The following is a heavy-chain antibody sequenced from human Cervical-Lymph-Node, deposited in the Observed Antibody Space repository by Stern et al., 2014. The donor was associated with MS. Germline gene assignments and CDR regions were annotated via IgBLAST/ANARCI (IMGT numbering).Heavy chain of an antibody. CDR1: GFTFSSSA. D-gene: IGHD3-22*01. J-gene: IGHJ3*02. V-gene: IGHV1-58*01. CDR3: AAKRDYYDSSGTDAFDI. Sequence: HLVESGPEVKKPGTSVKVSCKSSGFTFSSSAVQWVRQARGQRLEWIGWIVVGSGNTNNAQKFQERVTITRDMSTSTAYMELSSLRSEDTAVYYCAAKRDYYDSSGTDAFDIWGQGTMVTVSS. CDR2: IVVGSGNT.